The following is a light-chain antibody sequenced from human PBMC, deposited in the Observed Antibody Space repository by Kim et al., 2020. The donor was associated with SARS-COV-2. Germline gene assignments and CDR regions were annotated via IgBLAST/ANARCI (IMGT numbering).Light chain of an antibody. J-gene: IGKJ2*01. V-gene: IGKV3-15*01. Sequence: EILMTQSPATLSVSLGERITLSCRASQSISSNLAWYQQTPGQVPRLLIYGASTRATDVPARFSGSGSGTEFTLTISSLHSEDFGSYYCQQFNYRPPYTFGQGTKLEI. CDR2: GAS. CDR1: QSISSN. CDR3: QQFNYRPPYT.